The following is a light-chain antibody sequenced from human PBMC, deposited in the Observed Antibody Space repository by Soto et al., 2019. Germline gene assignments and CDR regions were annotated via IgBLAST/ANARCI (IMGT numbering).Light chain of an antibody. V-gene: IGLV2-8*02. Sequence: QSALTQPPSASMSPGQSVTISCTGTSSDVGAYKYVSWYQQYPGKAPKLMIYEVSKRPSGVPDRFSGSKSGNTASLTVSGLQAEDEADYYCTSYVGSNILVFGGGTKLTVL. CDR2: EVS. CDR1: SSDVGAYKY. J-gene: IGLJ2*01. CDR3: TSYVGSNILV.